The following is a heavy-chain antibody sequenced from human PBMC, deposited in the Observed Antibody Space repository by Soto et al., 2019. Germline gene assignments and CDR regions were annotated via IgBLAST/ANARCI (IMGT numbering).Heavy chain of an antibody. D-gene: IGHD1-26*01. V-gene: IGHV1-18*01. CDR2: ISAYNGNT. J-gene: IGHJ4*02. Sequence: QVQLVQSGAEVKKPGASVQVSCKASGYTFTSYGISWVRQGPGQGLEWMGWISAYNGNTNYAQKLQGRVTMTTDTSTSTAYMELRSLRSDDTAVYYCAREGDGDGGSYLDTFDYWGQGTLVTVSS. CDR3: AREGDGDGGSYLDTFDY. CDR1: GYTFTSYG.